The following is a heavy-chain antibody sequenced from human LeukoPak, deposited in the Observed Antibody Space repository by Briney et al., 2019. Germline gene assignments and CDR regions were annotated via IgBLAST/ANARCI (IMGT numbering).Heavy chain of an antibody. CDR2: ICYSGST. CDR1: GGSISSYY. J-gene: IGHJ6*02. D-gene: IGHD1-7*01. V-gene: IGHV4-59*08. CDR3: ARQTGTTRYGMDV. Sequence: SETLSLTCTVSGGSISSYYWSWIRQPPGKGLEWIGYICYSGSTNYNPSLKSRVTISVDTSKNQFSLKLSSVTAADTAVYYCARQTGTTRYGMDVWGQGTTVTVSS.